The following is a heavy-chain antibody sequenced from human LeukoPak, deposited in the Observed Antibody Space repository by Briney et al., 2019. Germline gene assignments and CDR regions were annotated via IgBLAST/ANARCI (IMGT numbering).Heavy chain of an antibody. Sequence: SETLSLTCTVSGGSISSYYWSWIRQPAGKGLEWIGRIYTSGSTNYNPSLRSRVTMSVDPSKNQFSLKLSSVTAADTAVYYCARCPYYYGMDVWGQGTTVTVSS. CDR1: GGSISSYY. CDR2: IYTSGST. J-gene: IGHJ6*02. V-gene: IGHV4-4*07. CDR3: ARCPYYYGMDV.